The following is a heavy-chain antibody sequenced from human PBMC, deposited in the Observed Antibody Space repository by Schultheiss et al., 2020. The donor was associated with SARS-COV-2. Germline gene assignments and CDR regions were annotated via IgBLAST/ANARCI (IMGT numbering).Heavy chain of an antibody. D-gene: IGHD2-15*01. CDR2: IYYSGST. CDR3: AGQPLRVVEYFQH. Sequence: SETLSLTCTVSGGSISSGGYYWSWIRQPPGKGLEWIGYIYYSGSTYYNPSLKSRVTISVDTSKNQFSLKLSSVTAADTAMYYCAGQPLRVVEYFQHWGQGTLVTVSS. J-gene: IGHJ1*01. V-gene: IGHV4-61*08. CDR1: GGSISSGGYY.